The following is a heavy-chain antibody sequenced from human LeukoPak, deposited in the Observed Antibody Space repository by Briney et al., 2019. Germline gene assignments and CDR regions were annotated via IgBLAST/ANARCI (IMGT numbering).Heavy chain of an antibody. V-gene: IGHV4-39*01. D-gene: IGHD3-22*01. J-gene: IGHJ4*02. CDR3: ARHLFGGGYYPDY. CDR2: IYYSGST. Sequence: PSETLSLTCTVSGGSISSSNYYWGWIRQPPGTGLEWIGTIYYSGSTYYNPSLKSRVTISVDTSKNQFSLKLTSVTATDTAVYYCARHLFGGGYYPDYWGQGTLVTVSS. CDR1: GGSISSSNYY.